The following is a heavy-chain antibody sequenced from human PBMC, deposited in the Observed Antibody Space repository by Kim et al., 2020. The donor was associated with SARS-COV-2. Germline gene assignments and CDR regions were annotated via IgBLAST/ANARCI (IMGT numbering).Heavy chain of an antibody. Sequence: ASVKVSCKASGYTFTSYYMHWVRQAPGQGLEWMGIINPSGGSTSYAQKFQGRVTMTRDTSTSTVYMELSSLRSEDTAVYYCARGIVVRGALNWFDPWGQGTLVTVSS. V-gene: IGHV1-46*01. CDR1: GYTFTSYY. CDR3: ARGIVVRGALNWFDP. J-gene: IGHJ5*02. D-gene: IGHD3-22*01. CDR2: INPSGGST.